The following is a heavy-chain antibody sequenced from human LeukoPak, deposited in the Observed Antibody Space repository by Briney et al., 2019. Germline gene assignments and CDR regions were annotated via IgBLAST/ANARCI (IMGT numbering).Heavy chain of an antibody. Sequence: GGSLRLSCAASGFTFSSYTMTWVRQAPGKGLEWVSSISGSGGSTYYADSVKGRFTISRDNSKNTLYLQMNSLRAEDTAVYYCAKDWYYYDSCGGQGTLVTVSS. CDR1: GFTFSSYT. D-gene: IGHD3-22*01. V-gene: IGHV3-23*01. CDR3: AKDWYYYDSC. J-gene: IGHJ4*02. CDR2: ISGSGGST.